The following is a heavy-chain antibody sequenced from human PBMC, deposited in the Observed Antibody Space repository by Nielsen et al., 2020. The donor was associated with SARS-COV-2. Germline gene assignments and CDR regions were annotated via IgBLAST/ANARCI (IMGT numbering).Heavy chain of an antibody. D-gene: IGHD1-26*01. V-gene: IGHV1-58*01. J-gene: IGHJ4*02. CDR3: AVLGGATTLVSS. CDR2: IVIGSGNT. CDR1: GFTFTSSA. Sequence: SVKVSCKASGFTFTSSAVQWVRQARGQRLEWIGWIVIGSGNTNYAQKFQERVTITRDMSTSTAYMELSSLRSEDTAVYYCAVLGGATTLVSSWGQGTLVTVSS.